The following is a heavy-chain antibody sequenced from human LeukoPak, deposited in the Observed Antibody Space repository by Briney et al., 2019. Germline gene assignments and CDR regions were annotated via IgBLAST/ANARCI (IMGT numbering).Heavy chain of an antibody. Sequence: PGGSLRLSCAASGFNFSNAWMSWVRQAPGKGLEWVGRIKSKTDGETTDYAAPVKGRFTISRDDSKNTLYLQMNSLKTEDTAVYYCTRLATDYWGQGTLVTVSS. D-gene: IGHD5-12*01. CDR2: IKSKTDGETT. V-gene: IGHV3-15*01. CDR3: TRLATDY. J-gene: IGHJ4*02. CDR1: GFNFSNAW.